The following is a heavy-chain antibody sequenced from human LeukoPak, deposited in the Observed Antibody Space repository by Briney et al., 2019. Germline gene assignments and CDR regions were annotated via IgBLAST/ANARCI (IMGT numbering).Heavy chain of an antibody. J-gene: IGHJ4*02. CDR3: ARSQCPDSTSCYYFFYFDF. Sequence: VASVKVSCKASGYTFSAHGITWVRQAPGQGLEWMAWTSGTGYNTDYAQRFQGRVSVTTDTSTSTAFLEVRSLGSEDTAIYYCARSQCPDSTSCYYFFYFDFWGQGTPVTVSS. D-gene: IGHD2-2*01. CDR2: TSGTGYNT. CDR1: GYTFSAHG. V-gene: IGHV1-18*01.